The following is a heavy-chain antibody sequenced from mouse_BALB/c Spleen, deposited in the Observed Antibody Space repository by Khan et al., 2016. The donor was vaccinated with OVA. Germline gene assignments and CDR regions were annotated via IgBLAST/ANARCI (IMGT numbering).Heavy chain of an antibody. J-gene: IGHJ3*01. Sequence: QVRLQQSGPGLVQPSQSLSITCTVSGFSLTNYSVHWVRQSPGKGLEWLGVIWSAGSTDYNAAFISRLSISKDNSRSQVFFKMNSLQPNDTAIYSCARRGYDYGRRAWFAYWGQGTLVTVSA. V-gene: IGHV2-2*02. CDR3: ARRGYDYGRRAWFAY. CDR2: IWSAGST. CDR1: GFSLTNYS. D-gene: IGHD2-4*01.